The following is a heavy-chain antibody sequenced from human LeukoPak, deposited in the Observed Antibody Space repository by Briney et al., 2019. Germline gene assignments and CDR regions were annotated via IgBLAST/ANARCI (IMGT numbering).Heavy chain of an antibody. V-gene: IGHV3-30*04. CDR2: ISYDGSNK. CDR1: GFSFSSYA. CDR3: ASENYYDSSGYYY. J-gene: IGHJ4*02. Sequence: GGSLTLSCAVSGFSFSSYAMHWVRQPPGKGLEWVGVISYDGSNKYYADSVKGRFTISRDNSKNTLYLQMNSLRAEDTAVYYCASENYYDSSGYYYWGQGTLVTVSS. D-gene: IGHD3-22*01.